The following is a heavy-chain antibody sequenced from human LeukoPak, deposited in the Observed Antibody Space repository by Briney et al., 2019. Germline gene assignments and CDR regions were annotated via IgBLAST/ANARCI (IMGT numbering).Heavy chain of an antibody. J-gene: IGHJ4*02. CDR1: VGSMRRFY. V-gene: IGHV4-59*01. CDR2: IHYSGST. Sequence: SETQSLTCTVCVGSMRRFYERGTRHPPGKGLEWIGNIHYSGSTNYHPSLKSRATISVDTSKNQFSLKLSSVTAADTAVYYCASSPGWLVHITAFDYWGQGTLVTVSS. CDR3: ASSPGWLVHITAFDY. D-gene: IGHD6-19*01.